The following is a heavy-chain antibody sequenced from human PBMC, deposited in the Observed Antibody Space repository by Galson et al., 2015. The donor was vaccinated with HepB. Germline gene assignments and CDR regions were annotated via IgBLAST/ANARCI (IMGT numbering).Heavy chain of an antibody. D-gene: IGHD2-2*01. J-gene: IGHJ4*02. CDR1: GFTLSSYW. CDR2: IKQDGREK. CDR3: ARVLGPYFSSTSCYLGPLGY. V-gene: IGHV3-7*03. Sequence: SLRLSCAASGFTLSSYWMSWVRQAPGKGLEWVANIKQDGREKYYVDSVKGRFTISRDNAKNSLYLQMNSLRAEDTAVYYCARVLGPYFSSTSCYLGPLGYWGQGTLVTVSS.